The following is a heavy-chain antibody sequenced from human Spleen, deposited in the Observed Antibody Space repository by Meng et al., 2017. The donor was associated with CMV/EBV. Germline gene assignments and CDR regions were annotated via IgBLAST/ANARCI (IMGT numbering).Heavy chain of an antibody. V-gene: IGHV1-18*01. CDR3: ARETTVTTHDFDS. J-gene: IGHJ4*02. D-gene: IGHD4-11*01. CDR2: INPYNGNR. Sequence: QVQLVQSGAEVKKPGASVKVSCKASGYTFTSYGISWVRQAPGQGLEWMGWINPYNGNRNYAQKLQGRVTMTTDTSTSTAYMELTSLTSDDTAVYYCARETTVTTHDFDSWGQGTLVTVSS. CDR1: GYTFTSYG.